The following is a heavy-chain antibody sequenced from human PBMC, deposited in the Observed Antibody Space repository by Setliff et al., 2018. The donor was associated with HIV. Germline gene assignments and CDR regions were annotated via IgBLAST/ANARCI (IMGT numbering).Heavy chain of an antibody. CDR2: FDPEYDKT. Sequence: ASVKVSCKVSGYTLTELSIHWVRQAPGKGLEWMGGFDPEYDKTFYAQKFQGRITMSEETSTDTAYMELTSLRSEDTAVYYCATRAYDSSGYLRSRVSGAAFDIWGQGTMVTVSS. CDR1: GYTLTELS. D-gene: IGHD3-22*01. J-gene: IGHJ3*02. CDR3: ATRAYDSSGYLRSRVSGAAFDI. V-gene: IGHV1-24*01.